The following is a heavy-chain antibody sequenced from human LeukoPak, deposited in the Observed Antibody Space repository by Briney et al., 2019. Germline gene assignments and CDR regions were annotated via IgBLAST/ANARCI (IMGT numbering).Heavy chain of an antibody. Sequence: SETLSLTCAVYGGSFSGYYWSWIRQPQGKGLEWIGEINHSGSINYNPSLKSRVTISVDTSKNQFSLKLSSVTAADTAVYYCARSRIAVAGTLGYMDVWGKGTTVTVSS. CDR2: INHSGSI. J-gene: IGHJ6*03. V-gene: IGHV4-34*01. CDR3: ARSRIAVAGTLGYMDV. CDR1: GGSFSGYY. D-gene: IGHD6-19*01.